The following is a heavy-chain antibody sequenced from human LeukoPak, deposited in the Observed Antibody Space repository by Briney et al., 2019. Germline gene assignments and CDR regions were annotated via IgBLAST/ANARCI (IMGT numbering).Heavy chain of an antibody. CDR2: ISSSSSAM. V-gene: IGHV3-48*01. D-gene: IGHD6-13*01. CDR3: AKDRAQQLVLDF. CDR1: GFTFSSYS. Sequence: AGGSLRLSCAASGFTFSSYSMNWVRQAPGKGLEWVSYISSSSSAMYYADSVKGRFTISRDNAKNSLFLQMNSLRAEDTAVYYCAKDRAQQLVLDFWGQGTLVTVSS. J-gene: IGHJ4*02.